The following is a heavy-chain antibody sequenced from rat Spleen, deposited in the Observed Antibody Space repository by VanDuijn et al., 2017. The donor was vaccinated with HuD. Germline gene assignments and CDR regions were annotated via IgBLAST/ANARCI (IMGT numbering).Heavy chain of an antibody. V-gene: IGHV5-7*01. CDR3: AKEGLYSSLDY. J-gene: IGHJ2*01. CDR1: GFTFSDYD. CDR2: ITYDGSST. Sequence: EVQLVESGGGLVQPGRTMKLSCAASGFTFSDYDIDWVRQAPKKGLEWVATITYDGSSTYYRDSVKGRFTISRDSAKSTLYLQMASLRSEDTATYYCAKEGLYSSLDYWGQGVMVTVSS. D-gene: IGHD1-2*01.